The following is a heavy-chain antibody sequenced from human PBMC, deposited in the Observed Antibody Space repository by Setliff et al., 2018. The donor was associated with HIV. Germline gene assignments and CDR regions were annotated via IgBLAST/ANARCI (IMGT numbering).Heavy chain of an antibody. J-gene: IGHJ4*02. V-gene: IGHV4-39*01. CDR2: IFYSGST. CDR1: GASISSRSYY. Sequence: PSETLSLTCTVSGASISSRSYYWGWIRQPPGKGLEWLGSIFYSGSTYYNPSLKSRLTISVDTSKNQFSLKLSSVTAADTAVYYCARRDGYSYGFYFDYWGQGTLVTVSS. D-gene: IGHD5-18*01. CDR3: ARRDGYSYGFYFDY.